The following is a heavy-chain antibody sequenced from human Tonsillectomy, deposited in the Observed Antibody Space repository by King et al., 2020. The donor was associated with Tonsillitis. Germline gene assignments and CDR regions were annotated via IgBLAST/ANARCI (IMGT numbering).Heavy chain of an antibody. D-gene: IGHD3-10*01. J-gene: IGHJ4*02. Sequence: VQLVESGGGLVKPGGSLRLSCAASGFTFSNAWMSWVRQAPGKGLEWVGRIKSKTDGGTTDYAAPVKGRFTISRDDSKNTLYLQMNSLKTEDTAVDYCTTDRTLIWFGELLYDYWGQGTLVTVSS. CDR1: GFTFSNAW. V-gene: IGHV3-15*01. CDR2: IKSKTDGGTT. CDR3: TTDRTLIWFGELLYDY.